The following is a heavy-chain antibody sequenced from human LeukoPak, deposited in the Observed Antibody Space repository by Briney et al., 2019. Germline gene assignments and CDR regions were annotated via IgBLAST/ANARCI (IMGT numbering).Heavy chain of an antibody. V-gene: IGHV3-74*03. CDR2: INSDGSST. J-gene: IGHJ4*02. Sequence: SGGSLRLSCAASGFTFSSYWMSWVRQAPGKGLVWVSRINSDGSSTKCADSVEGRFTISRDNAKNTLYLQMNSLRAEDTAVYYCAALDHGHDYWGQGTLVTVSS. CDR3: AALDHGHDY. CDR1: GFTFSSYW.